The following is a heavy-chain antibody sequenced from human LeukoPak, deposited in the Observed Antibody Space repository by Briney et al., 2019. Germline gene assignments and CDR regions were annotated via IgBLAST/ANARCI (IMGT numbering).Heavy chain of an antibody. V-gene: IGHV4-59*01. CDR1: GGSIKSYY. J-gene: IGHJ6*02. CDR3: ARVGGSGSYYYAMDV. CDR2: IYYSGST. D-gene: IGHD3-10*01. Sequence: KPSEALSLTCTVSGGSIKSYYWTWIRQPPGKGLEWIGYIYYSGSTNYNPSLKSRVTISVDTSKNQFSLKLSSVTAADTAVYYCARVGGSGSYYYAMDVWGQGTTVTVSS.